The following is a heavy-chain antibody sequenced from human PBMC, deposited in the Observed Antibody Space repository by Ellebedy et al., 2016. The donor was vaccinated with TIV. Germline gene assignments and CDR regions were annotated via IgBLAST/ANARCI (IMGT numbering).Heavy chain of an antibody. CDR1: GFTFSSYS. J-gene: IGHJ3*02. CDR3: ARDRAFDI. V-gene: IGHV3-48*02. CDR2: ISGSSSAI. Sequence: GESLKISCAASGFTFSSYSMNWVRQAPGKGLEWGSYISGSSSAIYYADSVKGRFTISRDNAKNSLYLQMNSLRDEDKAVYYCARDRAFDIWGQGTMVTVSS.